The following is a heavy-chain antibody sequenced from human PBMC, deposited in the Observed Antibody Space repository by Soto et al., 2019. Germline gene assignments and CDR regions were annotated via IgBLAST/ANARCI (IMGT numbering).Heavy chain of an antibody. J-gene: IGHJ6*02. CDR1: GGSFSGYY. CDR2: INHSGST. Sequence: PSETLSLTCAVYGGSFSGYYWSWIRQPPGKCLEWIGEINHSGSTNYNPSLKSRVTISVDTSKNQFSLKLSSVTAADTAVYNCARGGPALTIFGVVIIEDYYYYGMDVWGQGXTVTV. D-gene: IGHD3-3*01. V-gene: IGHV4-34*01. CDR3: ARGGPALTIFGVVIIEDYYYYGMDV.